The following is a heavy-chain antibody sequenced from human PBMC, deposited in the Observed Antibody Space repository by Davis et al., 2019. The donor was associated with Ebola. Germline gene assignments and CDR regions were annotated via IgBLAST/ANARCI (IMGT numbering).Heavy chain of an antibody. V-gene: IGHV1-69*13. CDR3: ARERYYYDSSGYTNWFDP. Sequence: SVKVSCKASGYTLTDYRMHWVRQAPGQGLEWMGGIIPIFGTANYAQKFQGRVTITADESTGTAYMELISLTSEDTAVYYCARERYYYDSSGYTNWFDPWGQGTLVTVSS. D-gene: IGHD3-22*01. J-gene: IGHJ5*02. CDR1: GYTLTDYR. CDR2: IIPIFGTA.